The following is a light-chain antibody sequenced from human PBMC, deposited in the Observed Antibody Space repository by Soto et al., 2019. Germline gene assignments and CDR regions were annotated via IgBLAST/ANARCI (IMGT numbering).Light chain of an antibody. Sequence: IQMTQSPSSLSAYVGDRVTITCRASQGIGSALAWYQQKPGKAPKVLIYDASSLKSGVPSRFSGSGSGTDFTLTISSLQPEDFATYYCQQFNSFPLTFGGGTKVDI. CDR2: DAS. J-gene: IGKJ4*01. V-gene: IGKV1-13*02. CDR3: QQFNSFPLT. CDR1: QGIGSA.